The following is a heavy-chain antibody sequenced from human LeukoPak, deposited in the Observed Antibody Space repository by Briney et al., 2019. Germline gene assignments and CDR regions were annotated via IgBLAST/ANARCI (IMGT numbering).Heavy chain of an antibody. J-gene: IGHJ4*02. CDR2: FDPEDGET. CDR3: ATFKLNYDKVFYFDY. D-gene: IGHD4-11*01. V-gene: IGHV1-24*01. CDR1: GYTLTELS. Sequence: ASVKVSCKVSGYTLTELSMHWVRQAPGKGLEWMGGFDPEDGETIYAKKFQGRVTMTEDTSTDTAYMELSSLRSEDTAVYYCATFKLNYDKVFYFDYGGQGTLVTVSS.